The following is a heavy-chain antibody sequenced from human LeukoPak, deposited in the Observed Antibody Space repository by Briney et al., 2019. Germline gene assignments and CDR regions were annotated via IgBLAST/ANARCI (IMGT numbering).Heavy chain of an antibody. CDR2: ISSSSSTI. D-gene: IGHD4-23*01. CDR3: ARGPATTVVKTYFQH. Sequence: GGSLRLSCAASGFTFSSYSMNWVRQAPGKGLEWVSYISSSSSTIYYADSVKGRFTISRDNAKNSLYLQMNSLRAEDTAVYYCARGPATTVVKTYFQHWGQGTLVTVSS. CDR1: GFTFSSYS. V-gene: IGHV3-48*01. J-gene: IGHJ1*01.